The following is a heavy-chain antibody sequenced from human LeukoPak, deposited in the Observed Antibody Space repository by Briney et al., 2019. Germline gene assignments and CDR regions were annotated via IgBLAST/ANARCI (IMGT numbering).Heavy chain of an antibody. D-gene: IGHD3-16*01. J-gene: IGHJ4*02. CDR1: GFTFSSYT. CDR3: ARGDQ. CDR2: ISSNGGST. V-gene: IGHV3-64*01. Sequence: GGSLRLSCAASGFTFSSYTMHWVRQAPGKGLEYVSAISSNGGSTYYANSVKGRFTISRDNSKNTLYLQMGSLRAEDMAVYYCARGDQWGQGTQVTVSS.